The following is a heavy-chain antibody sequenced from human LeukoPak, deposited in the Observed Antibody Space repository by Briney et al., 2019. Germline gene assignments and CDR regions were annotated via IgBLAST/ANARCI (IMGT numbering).Heavy chain of an antibody. V-gene: IGHV3-23*01. CDR2: LSTTAGST. J-gene: IGHJ4*02. Sequence: GGSLRLSCAASGFTFSSSAMSWVRQAPGKGLEWVSALSTTAGSTYYADSVKGRFTISRDNSKNTLFLQMSSLRAEDTATYYCAKAQVGVAAIGYWGQGTLVTVSS. CDR1: GFTFSSSA. D-gene: IGHD3-3*01. CDR3: AKAQVGVAAIGY.